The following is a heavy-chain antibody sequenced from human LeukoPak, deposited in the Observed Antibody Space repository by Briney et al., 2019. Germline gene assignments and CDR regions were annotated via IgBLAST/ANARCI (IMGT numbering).Heavy chain of an antibody. CDR3: ARGRDDFWSGYAYNWFDP. Sequence: PSETLSLTCTVSGGSISSYYWSWIRQPPGKGLEWIGYIYYSGSTNYNPSLKSRVTISVDTSKNQFSLKLSSVTAADTAVYYCARGRDDFWSGYAYNWFDPWGQGTLVTVSS. CDR2: IYYSGST. D-gene: IGHD3-3*01. J-gene: IGHJ5*02. V-gene: IGHV4-59*08. CDR1: GGSISSYY.